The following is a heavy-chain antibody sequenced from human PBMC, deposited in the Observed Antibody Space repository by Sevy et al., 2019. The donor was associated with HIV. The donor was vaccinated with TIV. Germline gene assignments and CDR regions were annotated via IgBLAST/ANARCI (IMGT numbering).Heavy chain of an antibody. V-gene: IGHV3-23*01. D-gene: IGHD2-2*03. Sequence: GGSLRLSCAGSGFIFSTYAMTWVRQAPGKGLEWVSSIGGSGGSTYYADSVKGRFTISRDNSNNMIDLEMNSLRAEDTAVYCCAKGHRDGFQWGQGTLVTVSS. CDR1: GFIFSTYA. J-gene: IGHJ4*02. CDR2: IGGSGGST. CDR3: AKGHRDGFQ.